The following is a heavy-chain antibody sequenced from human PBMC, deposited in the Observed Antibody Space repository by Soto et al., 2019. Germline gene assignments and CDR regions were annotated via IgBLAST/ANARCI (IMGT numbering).Heavy chain of an antibody. CDR1: GGSISSGDYY. Sequence: LSLTCTVSGGSISSGDYYWSWIRQPPGKGLEWIGYIYYSGSTYYNPSLKSRVTISVDTSKNQFSLKLSSVTAADTAVYYCARESPTYNWNYYYYYGMDVWGQGTTVTVSS. J-gene: IGHJ6*02. CDR2: IYYSGST. V-gene: IGHV4-30-4*01. D-gene: IGHD1-20*01. CDR3: ARESPTYNWNYYYYYGMDV.